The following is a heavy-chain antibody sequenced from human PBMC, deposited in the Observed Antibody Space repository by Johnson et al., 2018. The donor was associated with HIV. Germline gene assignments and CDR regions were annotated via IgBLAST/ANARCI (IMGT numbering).Heavy chain of an antibody. Sequence: QVQLVESGGGVVQPGRSLRLSCAASGFTFSSYAMHWVRQAPGKGLEWVAVISYDGSNKYYADSVKGRFTISRDNSKNTLYLQMNSLRAEDTAVYYCAREHRRPSGSSSALSGDAFDIWGQGTMVTVSS. CDR3: AREHRRPSGSSSALSGDAFDI. CDR2: ISYDGSNK. D-gene: IGHD6-13*01. CDR1: GFTFSSYA. J-gene: IGHJ3*02. V-gene: IGHV3-30*04.